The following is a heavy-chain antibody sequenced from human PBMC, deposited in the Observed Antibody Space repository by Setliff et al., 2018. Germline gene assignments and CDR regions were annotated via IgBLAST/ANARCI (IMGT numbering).Heavy chain of an antibody. J-gene: IGHJ4*02. CDR3: ARAPGRNIRGDY. Sequence: SETLSLTCTVSGGSVRSHYWSWIRHSPGKGLEWIGSINYYGSIFHDGTTHSTHYNPSLKSRVTISIDTSKSQFSLKLKSVTAADTAVYYCARAPGRNIRGDYWGQGALVTVSS. D-gene: IGHD3-10*01. CDR1: GGSVRSHY. CDR2: INYYGSIFHDGTTHST. V-gene: IGHV4-59*02.